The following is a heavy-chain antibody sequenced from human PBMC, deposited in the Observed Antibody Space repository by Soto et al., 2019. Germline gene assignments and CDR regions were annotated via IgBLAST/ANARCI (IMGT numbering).Heavy chain of an antibody. CDR3: SKDRVGGTFYSPLGF. V-gene: IGHV3-30*18. CDR1: GFNFDNYG. D-gene: IGHD1-7*01. J-gene: IGHJ4*02. Sequence: QVQLVESGGGVVQPGGSLRLSCQASGFNFDNYGMHWVRQAPGKGLEWVAVITYDGSFQYYADSVKGRFTISRDNSKKPVALHLNHLKPEDTAVYHCSKDRVGGTFYSPLGFWGQGNLVTVSS. CDR2: ITYDGSFQ.